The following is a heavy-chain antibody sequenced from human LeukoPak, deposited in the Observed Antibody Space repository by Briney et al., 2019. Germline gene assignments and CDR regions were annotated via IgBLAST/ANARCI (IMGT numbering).Heavy chain of an antibody. CDR2: ISSSSSYI. Sequence: GGSLRLSCAASGSTFSSYSMNWVRQAPGKGLEWVSSISSSSSYIYYADSVKGRFTISRDNAKNSLYLQMNSLRAEDTAVYYCARVATMIVVVTHFDYWGQGTLVTVSS. D-gene: IGHD3-22*01. V-gene: IGHV3-21*01. CDR1: GSTFSSYS. CDR3: ARVATMIVVVTHFDY. J-gene: IGHJ4*02.